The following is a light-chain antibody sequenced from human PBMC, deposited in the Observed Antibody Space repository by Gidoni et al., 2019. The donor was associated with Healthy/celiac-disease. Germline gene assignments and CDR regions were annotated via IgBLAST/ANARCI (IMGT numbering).Light chain of an antibody. CDR2: DAS. CDR1: QSVSSY. J-gene: IGKJ5*01. Sequence: EILLPQSPATLSLSPGERPTLSCRASQSVSSYLAWYQQKPGQAPRLLIYDASNRATGIPARFSGSGSGTDFTLTISSLEPEDFAVYYCQQRSNWPPSTFGQGTRLEIK. V-gene: IGKV3-11*01. CDR3: QQRSNWPPST.